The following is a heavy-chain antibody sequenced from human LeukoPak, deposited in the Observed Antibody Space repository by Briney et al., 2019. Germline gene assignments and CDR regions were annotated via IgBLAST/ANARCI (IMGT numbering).Heavy chain of an antibody. J-gene: IGHJ3*02. D-gene: IGHD3-9*01. Sequence: AGGSLRLSCAASGFTFSSYGMHWVRQAPGKGLEWVAFIRYDGSNKYYADSVKGRFTISRDNSKNTLYLQMNSLRAEDTAVYYCATELRYFDWLHAFDIWGQGTMVTVSS. CDR2: IRYDGSNK. V-gene: IGHV3-30*02. CDR3: ATELRYFDWLHAFDI. CDR1: GFTFSSYG.